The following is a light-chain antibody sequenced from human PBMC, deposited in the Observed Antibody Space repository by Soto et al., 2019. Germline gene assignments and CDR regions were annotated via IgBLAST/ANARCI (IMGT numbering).Light chain of an antibody. CDR3: QQYSVYWT. J-gene: IGKJ1*01. V-gene: IGKV1-5*02. CDR2: DAS. CDR1: QSVSTR. Sequence: DIQMTQSTSSLSASVGDRVTIICRASQSVSTRLAWYQQKPGKAPKVLIYDASSWAGGVPSRFTGSGSGTEFTLTINSLQPDDFATYYCQQYSVYWTFGQGNKVEIK.